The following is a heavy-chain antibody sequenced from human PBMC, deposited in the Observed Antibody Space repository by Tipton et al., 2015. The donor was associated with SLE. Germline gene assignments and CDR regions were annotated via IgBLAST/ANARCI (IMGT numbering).Heavy chain of an antibody. CDR3: ARDNPTYGGDFLNYFDP. V-gene: IGHV3-30*14. CDR2: ISYDGSNK. Sequence: WIRQPPGKGLEWVAVISYDGSNKYYADSVKGRFTISRDNAKNSLYLQINNLRAEDTAVYYCARDNPTYGGDFLNYFDPWGQGTLVTVSS. D-gene: IGHD2-21*02. J-gene: IGHJ5*02.